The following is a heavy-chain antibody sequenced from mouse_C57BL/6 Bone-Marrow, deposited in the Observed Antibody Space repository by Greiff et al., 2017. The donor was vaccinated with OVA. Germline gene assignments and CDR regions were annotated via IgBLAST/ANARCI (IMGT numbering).Heavy chain of an antibody. CDR3: ARHLLLRLPRYFDV. CDR2: ISSGGSYT. D-gene: IGHD1-1*01. Sequence: EVQLVESGGDLVKPGGSLKLSCAASGFTFSSYGMSWVRQTPDKRLEWVATISSGGSYTYYPDSVKGRFTISRDNAKNTLYLQMSSLKSEDTAMYYCARHLLLRLPRYFDVWGTGTTVTVSS. J-gene: IGHJ1*03. CDR1: GFTFSSYG. V-gene: IGHV5-6*01.